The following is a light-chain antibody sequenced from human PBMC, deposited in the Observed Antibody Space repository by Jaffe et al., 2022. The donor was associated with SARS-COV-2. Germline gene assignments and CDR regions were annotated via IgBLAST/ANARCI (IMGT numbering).Light chain of an antibody. CDR3: SSYSARNNFAL. CDR1: SIDIGGYNL. V-gene: IGLV2-8*01. CDR2: DVT. Sequence: QSALTQPPSASGSPGQSVTISCTGSSIDIGGYNLVSWYQQYPGKAPKLVIYDVTKRPSGVPDRFSGSKSGNTASLTVSGLQSEDEADYYCSSYSARNNFALFGGGTKLTVL. J-gene: IGLJ3*02.